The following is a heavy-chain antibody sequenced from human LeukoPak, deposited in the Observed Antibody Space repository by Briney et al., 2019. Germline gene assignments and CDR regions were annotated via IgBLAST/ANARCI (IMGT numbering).Heavy chain of an antibody. D-gene: IGHD1-26*01. CDR1: GFTFSGFP. J-gene: IGHJ6*01. CDR3: AKMKGHPLPKYYMDV. V-gene: IGHV3-23*01. Sequence: GGSLRLSCAASGFTFSGFPMSWVRRTPGKGLEWVSDISGSGDNTLYADSVKGRFTISRDNSKNTLYLEMNSLRAEDTAIYYCAKMKGHPLPKYYMDVWGQGTTVTVSS. CDR2: ISGSGDNT.